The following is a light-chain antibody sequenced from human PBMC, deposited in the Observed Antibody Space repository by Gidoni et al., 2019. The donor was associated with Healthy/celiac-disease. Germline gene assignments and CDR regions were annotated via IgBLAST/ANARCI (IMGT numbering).Light chain of an antibody. V-gene: IGKV1-39*01. CDR1: QSISSY. CDR3: QQSYSTPLT. Sequence: QMTQSPSSLSASVGDRVTITCRASQSISSYLNWYQQKPGKAPKLLIYAASTLQSGVPSRFSGSGSGTDFTLTISSLQPEDFATYYCQQSYSTPLTFGGGTKVEIK. CDR2: AAS. J-gene: IGKJ4*01.